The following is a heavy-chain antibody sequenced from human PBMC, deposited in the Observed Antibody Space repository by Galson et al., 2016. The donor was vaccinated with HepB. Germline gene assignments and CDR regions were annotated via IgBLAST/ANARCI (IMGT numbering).Heavy chain of an antibody. CDR2: IKRKTDGGTT. V-gene: IGHV3-15*01. J-gene: IGHJ5*02. CDR1: GFTFSDAW. Sequence: ASGFTFSDAWMNWVRQAPGKGLEWVGRIKRKTDGGTTDYAAPVEGRFTISRDDSKNTLYLQMNNLKNEDTAVYYCTTYYGNILTAYRWFDPWGQGTLVTVSS. CDR3: TTYYGNILTAYRWFDP. D-gene: IGHD3-9*01.